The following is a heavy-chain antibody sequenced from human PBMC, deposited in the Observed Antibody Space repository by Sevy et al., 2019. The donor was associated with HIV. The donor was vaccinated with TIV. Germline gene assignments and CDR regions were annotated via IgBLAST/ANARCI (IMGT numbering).Heavy chain of an antibody. D-gene: IGHD1-26*01. CDR3: AREGGSYMDY. V-gene: IGHV3-21*01. CDR2: ISSSSSYI. J-gene: IGHJ4*02. Sequence: GGSLRLSCAASGFTFSSYAMNWVRQAPGKGLEWVSSISSSSSYIYYANSVKGRFTISRDNAKNSLYLQMNSLRADDTAMYYCAREGGSYMDYWGQGTLVTVSS. CDR1: GFTFSSYA.